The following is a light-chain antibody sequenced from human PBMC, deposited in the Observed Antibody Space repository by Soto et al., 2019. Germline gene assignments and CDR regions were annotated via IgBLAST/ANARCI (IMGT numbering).Light chain of an antibody. V-gene: IGKV1-39*01. CDR2: AAS. Sequence: DSQMTQSPPSLSASLGDRVTITCRASQSINSNLNWYQQKPGRAPKLLIYAASRLESGVPSRFSGSRSGTDFTLNINSLPPEDFATYYCHQPYNAFAFGGGTKVEMK. CDR3: HQPYNAFA. CDR1: QSINSN. J-gene: IGKJ4*01.